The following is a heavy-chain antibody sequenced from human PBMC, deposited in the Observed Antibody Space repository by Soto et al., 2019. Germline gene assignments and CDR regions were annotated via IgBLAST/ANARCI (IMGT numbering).Heavy chain of an antibody. D-gene: IGHD6-13*01. CDR3: ARGHDYRSSWYPFDP. Sequence: SVKVSCKASGGTFSSYAISWVRQAPGQGLEWMGGIIPIFGTANYAQKFQGGVTITADESTSTAYMELSSLRSEDTAVYYCARGHDYRSSWYPFDPWGQGTLVTVSS. CDR1: GGTFSSYA. J-gene: IGHJ5*02. V-gene: IGHV1-69*13. CDR2: IIPIFGTA.